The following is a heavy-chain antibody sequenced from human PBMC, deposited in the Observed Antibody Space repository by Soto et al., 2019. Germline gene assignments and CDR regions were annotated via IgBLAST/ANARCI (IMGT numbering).Heavy chain of an antibody. CDR2: ISGSGGST. Sequence: EVQLLESGGGLVQPGGSLRLSCAGSGFTFGNYAMSWVRQAPGKGLAWVSAISGSGGSTYYADSVKGRFTISRDNSKNTLYPQMNSLRAEDTALYYCAKVPVGATGRFDYWGQGTLVTVSS. CDR3: AKVPVGATGRFDY. CDR1: GFTFGNYA. V-gene: IGHV3-23*01. D-gene: IGHD1-26*01. J-gene: IGHJ4*02.